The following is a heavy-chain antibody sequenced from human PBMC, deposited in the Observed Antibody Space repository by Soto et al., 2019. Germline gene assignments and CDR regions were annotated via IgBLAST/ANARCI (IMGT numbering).Heavy chain of an antibody. J-gene: IGHJ3*01. CDR2: ISSGSVHI. CDR3: ARYDAFKAFDL. Sequence: GGSLRFSCAASGFTFNSYSVNWVRQAPGKGLEWVASISSGSVHIDFADSVKGRFTISRDDVTNSVSLQMDSLRVEDTGIYYCARYDAFKAFDLWGQGTMVTVSS. CDR1: GFTFNSYS. D-gene: IGHD1-1*01. V-gene: IGHV3-21*01.